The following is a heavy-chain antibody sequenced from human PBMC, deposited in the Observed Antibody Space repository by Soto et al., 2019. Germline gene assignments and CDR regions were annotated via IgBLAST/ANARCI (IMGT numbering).Heavy chain of an antibody. CDR3: SRESGGATATLDYYYFYMDV. Sequence: QVQLVQSGAEVRKPGASVTVSCRSSGDSFNDYYIHWVRQAPGQGFEWMGWINPNGGVTKYAQKFQGWFSMSRDKFIGAVYMELSRLRSYDTSGYYCSRESGGATATLDYYYFYMDVWGTGTTVTVSS. J-gene: IGHJ6*03. CDR1: GDSFNDYY. CDR2: INPNGGVT. V-gene: IGHV1-2*04. D-gene: IGHD2-15*01.